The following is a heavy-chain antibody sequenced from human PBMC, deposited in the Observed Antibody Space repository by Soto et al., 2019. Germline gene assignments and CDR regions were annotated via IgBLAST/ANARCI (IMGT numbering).Heavy chain of an antibody. CDR3: ARGGLGLRFLEWSKHGMDV. CDR2: INHSGST. V-gene: IGHV4-34*01. Sequence: PSETLSLTCAVYGGSFSGYYWSWIRQPPGKGLEWIGEINHSGSTNYNPSLKSRVTISVDTSKNQFSLKLSSVTAADTAVYYCARGGLGLRFLEWSKHGMDVWGQGTTVTVSS. D-gene: IGHD3-3*01. J-gene: IGHJ6*02. CDR1: GGSFSGYY.